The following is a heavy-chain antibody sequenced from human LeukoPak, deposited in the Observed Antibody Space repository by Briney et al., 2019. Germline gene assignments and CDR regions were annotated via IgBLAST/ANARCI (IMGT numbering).Heavy chain of an antibody. Sequence: GRSLRLSCAASGFTFSSSGMHWVRQAPAKGLEWGAVISYDGSTKYYADSVKGRFTISRDNSKNTSYLQMNSLRAEDTAVYYCAKYDFWSGYGIDVWGQGTTVTVSS. CDR3: AKYDFWSGYGIDV. CDR1: GFTFSSSG. CDR2: ISYDGSTK. J-gene: IGHJ6*02. V-gene: IGHV3-30*18. D-gene: IGHD3-3*01.